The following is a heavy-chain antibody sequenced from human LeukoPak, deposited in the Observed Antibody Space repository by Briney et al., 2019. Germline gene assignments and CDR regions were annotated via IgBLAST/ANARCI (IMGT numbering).Heavy chain of an antibody. V-gene: IGHV4-61*01. CDR1: GSSVSSGSYY. CDR2: IYYSGST. CDR3: ARDRNRLYGMDV. J-gene: IGHJ6*04. D-gene: IGHD1-14*01. Sequence: SETLSLTCTVSGSSVSSGSYYWSWIRQPPGKGLEWIGYIYYSGSTNYNPSLKSRVTISVDTSKNQFSLKLSSVTAADTAVYYCARDRNRLYGMDVWGKGTTVTVSS.